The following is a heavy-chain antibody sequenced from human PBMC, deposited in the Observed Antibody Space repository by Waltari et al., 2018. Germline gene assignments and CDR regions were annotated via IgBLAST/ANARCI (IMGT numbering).Heavy chain of an antibody. D-gene: IGHD3-16*01. Sequence: EVQLLESGGGLVQPGGSLRLSCGASGFIFSNCAMTWVRQVPGKGLEWVLGISVSGRDTYYADSVKGRFTVSRDNSRNTLYLQMNSLRAEDTAVYYCAQWRVPYYLDSWGQGTLVTVSS. CDR2: ISVSGRDT. J-gene: IGHJ4*02. CDR3: AQWRVPYYLDS. V-gene: IGHV3-23*01. CDR1: GFIFSNCA.